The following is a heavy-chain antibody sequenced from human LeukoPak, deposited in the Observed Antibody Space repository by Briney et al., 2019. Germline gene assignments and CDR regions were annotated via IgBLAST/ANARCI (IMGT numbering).Heavy chain of an antibody. V-gene: IGHV4-39*07. J-gene: IGHJ5*02. CDR1: GGSISSSSYY. D-gene: IGHD3-22*01. CDR3: ARGDSSGFNWFDP. CDR2: IYYSGST. Sequence: PSETLSLTCTVSGGSISSSSYYWGWIRQPPGKGLEWIGSIYYSGSTYYNPSLKSRVTISVDTSKNQFSLKLSSVTAADTAVYYCARGDSSGFNWFDPWGQGTLVTVSS.